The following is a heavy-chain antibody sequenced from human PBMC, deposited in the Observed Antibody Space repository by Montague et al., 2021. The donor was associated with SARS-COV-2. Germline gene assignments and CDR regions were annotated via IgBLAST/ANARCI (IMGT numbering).Heavy chain of an antibody. V-gene: IGHV4-38-2*02. CDR2: IYYSGST. CDR1: GSSIGSVDY. J-gene: IGHJ6*02. Sequence: SETLSPTCTVSGSSIGSVDYWGWIRQPPGKGLVWIGSIYYSGSTYYNPSLKSRVTISVDTSKNQFSLKLSSVTAADTAVYYCARDTRITMLVVVNRYGMDVWGQGTTVTVSS. D-gene: IGHD3-22*01. CDR3: ARDTRITMLVVVNRYGMDV.